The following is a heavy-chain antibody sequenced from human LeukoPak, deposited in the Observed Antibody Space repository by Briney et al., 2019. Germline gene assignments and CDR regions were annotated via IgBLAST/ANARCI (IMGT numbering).Heavy chain of an antibody. Sequence: GRSLRLSCAASGFTFSSYGMHWVRQAPGKGLEWVAVIWYDGSNKYYADSVKGRFTISRDNSKNTLYLQMNSLRAEDTAVYYCARDMHRGTTIFGVVQAGNFDYWGQGTLVTVSS. CDR2: IWYDGSNK. J-gene: IGHJ4*02. V-gene: IGHV3-33*01. CDR1: GFTFSSYG. CDR3: ARDMHRGTTIFGVVQAGNFDY. D-gene: IGHD3-3*01.